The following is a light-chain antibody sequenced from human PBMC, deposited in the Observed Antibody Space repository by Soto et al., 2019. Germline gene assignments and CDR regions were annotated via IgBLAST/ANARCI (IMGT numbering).Light chain of an antibody. CDR1: SSDVGDYDY. CDR2: DVS. J-gene: IGLJ2*01. V-gene: IGLV2-14*03. Sequence: QSVLTQPASVSGSPGQSITISCTGTSSDVGDYDYVSWYQQHPGKAPKLMIYDVSNRPSGVSNRFSGSKSGNTASLTISGLQAEDEADYYCSSYTSDSTDVVFGGGTKVTVL. CDR3: SSYTSDSTDVV.